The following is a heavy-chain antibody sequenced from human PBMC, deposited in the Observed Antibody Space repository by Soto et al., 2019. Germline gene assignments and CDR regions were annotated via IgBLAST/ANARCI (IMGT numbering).Heavy chain of an antibody. Sequence: SETLSVTGTVSGGSISSGGYYWSWIRQHPGKGLEWIGYIYYSGSTYYNPSLKSRVTISVDTSKNQFSLKLSSVTAADTAVYYCARFSGGEGRNWFDPWGQRPLVTLSS. CDR1: GGSISSGGYY. D-gene: IGHD6-25*01. V-gene: IGHV4-31*03. CDR2: IYYSGST. J-gene: IGHJ5*02. CDR3: ARFSGGEGRNWFDP.